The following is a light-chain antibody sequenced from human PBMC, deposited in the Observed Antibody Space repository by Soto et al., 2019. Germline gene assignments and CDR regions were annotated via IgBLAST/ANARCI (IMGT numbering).Light chain of an antibody. V-gene: IGLV2-23*01. J-gene: IGLJ7*01. CDR3: CSYAGSSTMN. CDR1: SSDVGNYNL. CDR2: EDT. Sequence: QSALSQPASVSGSRGQSITISCTGTSSDVGNYNLVSWYQQYPGKAPKLMIFEDTKRPSGVSHRFSGSKSGNTASLTIAGLQPEDAADYYCCSYAGSSTMNFGRGTQLTVL.